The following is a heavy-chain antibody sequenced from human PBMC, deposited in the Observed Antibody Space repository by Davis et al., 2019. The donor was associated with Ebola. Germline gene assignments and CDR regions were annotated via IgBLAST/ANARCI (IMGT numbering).Heavy chain of an antibody. CDR2: IRVYNGNT. CDR3: ARNSGWNYFYYSMDV. V-gene: IGHV1-18*01. Sequence: ASVTVSCKASGYTFTNYGLSWVRQAPGQGLEWMVWIRVYNGNTKYAQKVQGRVTMNTDTSTSTAYMELRSLRSDDTAVYYCARNSGWNYFYYSMDVWGQGTTVTVSS. J-gene: IGHJ6*02. CDR1: GYTFTNYG. D-gene: IGHD6-19*01.